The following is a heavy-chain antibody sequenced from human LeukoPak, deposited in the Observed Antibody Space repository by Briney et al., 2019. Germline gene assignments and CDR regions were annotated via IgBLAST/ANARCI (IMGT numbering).Heavy chain of an antibody. V-gene: IGHV3-53*01. CDR2: IYSGGST. CDR1: GFTVSSNY. J-gene: IGHJ6*03. D-gene: IGHD5-24*01. Sequence: GGSLRLSCAASGFTVSSNYMSWVRQAPGKGLEWVSVIYSGGSTYYADSVKGRFTISRDNSKNTLYLQMTSLRAEDTALYYCARVRDGYNSPLDYYMDVWGKGTTVTVSS. CDR3: ARVRDGYNSPLDYYMDV.